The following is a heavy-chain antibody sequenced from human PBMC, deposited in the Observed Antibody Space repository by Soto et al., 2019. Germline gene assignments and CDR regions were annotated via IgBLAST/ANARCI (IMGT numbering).Heavy chain of an antibody. D-gene: IGHD2-2*01. J-gene: IGHJ6*02. CDR3: ARSAVNRRYCISTSCFYYYYGMDV. CDR2: MNPNSCNT. V-gene: IGHV1-8*01. CDR1: GYTFTSYD. Sequence: VASVKVSCKASGYTFTSYDINWVRQATGQGLEWMGWMNPNSCNTGYAHKFQGRVTMTRNTSISTAYMELSSLRSEDTAVYYCARSAVNRRYCISTSCFYYYYGMDVWGQGTTVTVSS.